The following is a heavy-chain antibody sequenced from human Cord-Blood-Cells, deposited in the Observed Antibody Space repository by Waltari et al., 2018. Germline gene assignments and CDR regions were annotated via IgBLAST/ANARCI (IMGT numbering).Heavy chain of an antibody. CDR1: GFTFSSYA. Sequence: EVQLLESGGGLVQPGGSLRLSCAASGFTFSSYAMSWVRQAPGRGPEWVSAISGSGGSTYYADSVKGRFTISRDNSKNTLYLQMNSLRAEDTAVYYCAKRRQYSSSWKIEYFQYWGQGTLVTVSS. CDR3: AKRRQYSSSWKIEYFQY. J-gene: IGHJ1*01. D-gene: IGHD6-13*01. V-gene: IGHV3-23*01. CDR2: ISGSGGST.